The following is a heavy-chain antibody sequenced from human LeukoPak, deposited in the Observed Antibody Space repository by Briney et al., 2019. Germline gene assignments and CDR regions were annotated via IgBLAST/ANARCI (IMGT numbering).Heavy chain of an antibody. V-gene: IGHV3-21*01. CDR2: ISSSSYI. J-gene: IGHJ6*03. CDR3: ARAGYDSSGFLNYYYMDV. Sequence: GGSLRLSCAASGFTFSSYSMNWVRQAPGKGLEWVSSISSSSYIYYADSVKGRFTISRDNAKNSLYLQMNSLRAEDTAVYYCARAGYDSSGFLNYYYMDVWGKGTTVTVSS. D-gene: IGHD3-22*01. CDR1: GFTFSSYS.